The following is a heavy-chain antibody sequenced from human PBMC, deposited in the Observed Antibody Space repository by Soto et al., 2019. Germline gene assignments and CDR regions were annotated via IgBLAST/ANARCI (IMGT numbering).Heavy chain of an antibody. V-gene: IGHV3-23*01. D-gene: IGHD6-13*01. Sequence: GGSLRLSCAASGFTFSSYAMSWVRQAPGKGLEWVSAISGSGGSTYYADSVKGRFTISRDNSKNTLYLQMNSLRAEDTAVYYCAKDLTYSSSQPPSYYYYYMDVWGKGTTVTVSS. CDR1: GFTFSSYA. CDR3: AKDLTYSSSQPPSYYYYYMDV. J-gene: IGHJ6*03. CDR2: ISGSGGST.